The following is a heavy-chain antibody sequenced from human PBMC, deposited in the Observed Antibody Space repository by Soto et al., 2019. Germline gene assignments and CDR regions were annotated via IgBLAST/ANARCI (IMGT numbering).Heavy chain of an antibody. CDR1: GESISSGGYY. Sequence: QVQLQESGPGLVKPSQILSLTCNVSGESISSGGYYWSWIRHHPGKGLEWIGYIYDSESAYYNPSLKSRVTISMDTSKNHFAMRLSSVTAADTAVYYCARASSSSSAADYWGQGTLVTVSS. J-gene: IGHJ4*02. CDR3: ARASSSSSAADY. D-gene: IGHD6-6*01. CDR2: IYDSESA. V-gene: IGHV4-31*03.